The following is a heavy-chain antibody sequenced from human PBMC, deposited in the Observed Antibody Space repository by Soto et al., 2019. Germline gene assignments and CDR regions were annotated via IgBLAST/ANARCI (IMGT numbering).Heavy chain of an antibody. CDR3: ARERVEGYFDL. V-gene: IGHV4-30-4*01. J-gene: IGHJ2*01. CDR2: IYYSGST. CDR1: GGSFSSADSY. Sequence: QVQLQESGPGLVKPSQTLSLTCTVSGGSFSSADSYWSWIRQPPGKGLEWIGYIYYSGSTYYNPSLKSRLTISVDTSKNQFSLKLSSVTAADTAVYYCARERVEGYFDLWGRGTLFTVSS.